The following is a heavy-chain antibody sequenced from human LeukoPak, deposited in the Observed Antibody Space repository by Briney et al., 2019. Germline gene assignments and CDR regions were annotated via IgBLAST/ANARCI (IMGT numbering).Heavy chain of an antibody. CDR3: TRVAGVGY. J-gene: IGHJ4*02. V-gene: IGHV3-49*04. CDR1: GFTFGDYA. Sequence: GGSLRLSCTASGFTFGDYAMSWVRQAPGKGLEWGGFIRSKAYGGTTEYAASVKGRFTISRDDSKSIAYLQMNSLKTEDTAVYYCTRVAGVGYWGQGTLVTVSS. CDR2: IRSKAYGGTT.